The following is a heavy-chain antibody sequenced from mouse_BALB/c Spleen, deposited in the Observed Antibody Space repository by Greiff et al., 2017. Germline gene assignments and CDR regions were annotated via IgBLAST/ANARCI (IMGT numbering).Heavy chain of an antibody. CDR2: ILPGSGST. D-gene: IGHD1-1*01. J-gene: IGHJ2*01. Sequence: QVHVKQSGAELMKPGASVKISCKATGYTFSSYWIEWVKQRPGHGLEWIGEILPGSGSTNYNEKFKGKATFTADTSSNTAYMQLSSLTSEDSAVYHCARNYYGSSRYFDYWGQGTTLTVSS. V-gene: IGHV1-9*01. CDR1: GYTFSSYW. CDR3: ARNYYGSSRYFDY.